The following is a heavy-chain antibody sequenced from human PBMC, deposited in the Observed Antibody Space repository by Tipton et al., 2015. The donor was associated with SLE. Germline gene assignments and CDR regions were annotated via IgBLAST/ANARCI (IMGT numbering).Heavy chain of an antibody. CDR1: GGSISSGGYY. J-gene: IGHJ3*02. D-gene: IGHD1-1*01. CDR3: AGKRPRSRAFDI. Sequence: LRLSCTVSGGSISSGGYYWSWIRQHPGKGLEWIGYIYYSGSTYYNPSLKSRVTISVDTSKNQFSLKLSSVTAADTAVYYCAGKRPRSRAFDIWGQGTMVTVSS. V-gene: IGHV4-31*03. CDR2: IYYSGST.